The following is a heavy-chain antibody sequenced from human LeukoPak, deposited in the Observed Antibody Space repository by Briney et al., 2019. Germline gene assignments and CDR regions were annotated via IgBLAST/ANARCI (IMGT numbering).Heavy chain of an antibody. J-gene: IGHJ3*02. CDR1: GFTFSSYA. CDR3: ARVGEDPVRFLGAFDI. Sequence: GSLRLSCAASGFTFSSYAMHWVRQAPGKGLEWVAVISYDGSNKYYADSVKGRFTISRDNTKNTLYLQMNSLRAEDTAVYYCARVGEDPVRFLGAFDIWGQGTMVTVSS. D-gene: IGHD3-3*01. CDR2: ISYDGSNK. V-gene: IGHV3-30-3*01.